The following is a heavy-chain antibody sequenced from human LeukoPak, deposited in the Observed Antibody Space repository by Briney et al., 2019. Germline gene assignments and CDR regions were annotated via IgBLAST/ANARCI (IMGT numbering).Heavy chain of an antibody. V-gene: IGHV3-23*01. J-gene: IGHJ6*01. CDR3: ARDCLGITPYYSGMDV. D-gene: IGHD7-27*01. CDR2: GIVGST. CDR1: GFTFSSYA. Sequence: GGSLSLSCAASGFTFSSYAMSWVRQATGKGLEWVSSGIVGSTFYADCVKGRFTISRDDSKSTLYLQMNSLRAEDTAVYYCARDCLGITPYYSGMDVWGQRTTVTVSS.